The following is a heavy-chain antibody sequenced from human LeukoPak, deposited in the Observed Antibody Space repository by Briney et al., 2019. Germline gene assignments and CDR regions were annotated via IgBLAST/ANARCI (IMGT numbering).Heavy chain of an antibody. CDR3: AREGQPYSSSPIDS. D-gene: IGHD6-6*01. J-gene: IGHJ4*02. CDR2: ISNNSSYI. Sequence: GGSLRLSCAASGFTFSSYAMSWVRQAPGKGLECVSSISNNSSYIYYAGSVKGRFTISRDNAKNSLYLQMNSLRAEDTAVYYCAREGQPYSSSPIDSWGQGTLVTVSS. V-gene: IGHV3-21*01. CDR1: GFTFSSYA.